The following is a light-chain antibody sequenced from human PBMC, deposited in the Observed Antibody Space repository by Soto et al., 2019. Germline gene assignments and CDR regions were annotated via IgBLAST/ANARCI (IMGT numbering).Light chain of an antibody. J-gene: IGKJ2*01. Sequence: FVLTQSPGTLSLSPGERATLSCRASQSVRGNYVAWYQQKPGQAPRVLIFEASKRATGTPDRFSGSGSGTDFTLSISRLEPEDFAVYYCQQYANSPFTFGQGTKVGI. CDR2: EAS. V-gene: IGKV3-20*01. CDR1: QSVRGNY. CDR3: QQYANSPFT.